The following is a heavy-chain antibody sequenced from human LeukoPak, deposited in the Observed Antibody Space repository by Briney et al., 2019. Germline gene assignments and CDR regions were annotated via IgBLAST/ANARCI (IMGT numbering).Heavy chain of an antibody. CDR3: ARLGLELPIDY. J-gene: IGHJ4*02. CDR2: ITPNSGGT. Sequence: ASVKVSCKASGYTFSCHYIHWVRQVPGQGLEWMGWITPNSGGTKYEKRFQGRVTMTRDTPINTAYLELSRLRSGASRVYYCARLGLELPIDYWGQGTLVTVSS. D-gene: IGHD1-26*01. V-gene: IGHV1-2*02. CDR1: GYTFSCHY.